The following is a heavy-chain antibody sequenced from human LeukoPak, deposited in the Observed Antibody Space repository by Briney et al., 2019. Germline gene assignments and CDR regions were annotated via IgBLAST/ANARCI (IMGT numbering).Heavy chain of an antibody. D-gene: IGHD3-9*01. CDR3: TTDPPSYDISRDIYYYMDV. J-gene: IGHJ6*03. CDR2: IRSKANSYAT. CDR1: GFTFSGSA. V-gene: IGHV3-73*01. Sequence: GGSLRLSCAASGFTFSGSAMHWVRQASGKGLEWVGRIRSKANSYATAYAASVKGRFTISRDDSKNTAYLQMNSLKTEDTAVYYCTTDPPSYDISRDIYYYMDVWGKGTTVTVSS.